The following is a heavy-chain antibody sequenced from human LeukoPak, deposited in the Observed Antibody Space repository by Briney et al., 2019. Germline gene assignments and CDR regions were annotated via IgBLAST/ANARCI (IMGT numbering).Heavy chain of an antibody. CDR3: ARAGPDWRIDY. CDR1: GFTFSTYW. D-gene: IGHD3-9*01. Sequence: GGSLRLSCAASGFTFSTYWMHWVRQAPGKGLVWVSLITGDGSYTNYADSVKGRFTTSRDNAKNTLYVQIDSLRAEDTAIYYCARAGPDWRIDYWGQGSLVTVSS. V-gene: IGHV3-74*01. J-gene: IGHJ4*02. CDR2: ITGDGSYT.